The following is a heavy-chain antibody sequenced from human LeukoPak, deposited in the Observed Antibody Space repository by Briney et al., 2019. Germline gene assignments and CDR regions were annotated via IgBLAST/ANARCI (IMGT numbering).Heavy chain of an antibody. J-gene: IGHJ4*02. Sequence: GGSLRLSCVASGFNFSNYGMHWVRQAPGKGLEWVALISYDGTNKYYSDSVKGRFTISRDNSKNTLFLLMNSLRAEDTAVYYCAREPIVGATHFDYWGQGTLVTVSS. V-gene: IGHV3-30*03. D-gene: IGHD1-26*01. CDR3: AREPIVGATHFDY. CDR1: GFNFSNYG. CDR2: ISYDGTNK.